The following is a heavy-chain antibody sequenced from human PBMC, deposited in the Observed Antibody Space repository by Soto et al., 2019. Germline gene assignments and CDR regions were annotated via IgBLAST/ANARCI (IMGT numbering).Heavy chain of an antibody. CDR3: AKEYVGATDY. Sequence: QVQLVESGGGVVQPGRSLRLSCAASGFTFSSCGMHWVRQAPGKGLEWVAVISYDGSNKYYADSVKGRFTISRDNSKNTLYLQMNSLRAEDTAVYYCAKEYVGATDYWGQGTLVTVSS. CDR2: ISYDGSNK. D-gene: IGHD1-26*01. J-gene: IGHJ4*02. CDR1: GFTFSSCG. V-gene: IGHV3-30*18.